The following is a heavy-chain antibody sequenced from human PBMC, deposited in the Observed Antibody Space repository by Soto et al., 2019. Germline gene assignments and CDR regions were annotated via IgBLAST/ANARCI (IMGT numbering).Heavy chain of an antibody. CDR2: ISYSGST. CDR1: GGSISSYY. J-gene: IGHJ5*01. V-gene: IGHV4-59*08. Sequence: PSETLSLTCTVSGGSISSYYWSWIRQPPGKGLEWIGYISYSGSTNYNPSLKSRVTISIDTSKNQFFLKLTSVTAADTAVYYCARHTYGDYDRWFDSWGQGTLVTVSS. CDR3: ARHTYGDYDRWFDS. D-gene: IGHD4-17*01.